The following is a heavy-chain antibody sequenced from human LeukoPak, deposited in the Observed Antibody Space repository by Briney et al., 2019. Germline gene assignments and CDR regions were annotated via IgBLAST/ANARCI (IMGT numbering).Heavy chain of an antibody. CDR1: GGSISSGGYY. CDR3: ARVPGRYYYYYMDV. CDR2: IYYSGST. D-gene: IGHD3-10*01. Sequence: PSQTLSLTCTVSGGSISSGGYYWSWIRQHPGKGLEWIGYIYYSGSTYYNPSLKSRVTISVDTSKNQFSLKLSSVTAADTAAYYCARVPGRYYYYYMDVWGKGTTVTVSS. V-gene: IGHV4-31*03. J-gene: IGHJ6*03.